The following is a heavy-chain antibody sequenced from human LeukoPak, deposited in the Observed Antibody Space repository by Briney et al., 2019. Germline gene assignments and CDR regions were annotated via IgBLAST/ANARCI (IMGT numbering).Heavy chain of an antibody. J-gene: IGHJ4*02. CDR2: ISYDGSNK. Sequence: GRSLRLSCAASGFTFSSYGMHWARQALGKGLEWVAVISYDGSNKYYADSVKGRFTISRDNSKNTLYLQMNSLRAEDTAVYYCASPRTSDYGYFDYWGQGTLVTVSS. CDR1: GFTFSSYG. D-gene: IGHD4-17*01. V-gene: IGHV3-30*03. CDR3: ASPRTSDYGYFDY.